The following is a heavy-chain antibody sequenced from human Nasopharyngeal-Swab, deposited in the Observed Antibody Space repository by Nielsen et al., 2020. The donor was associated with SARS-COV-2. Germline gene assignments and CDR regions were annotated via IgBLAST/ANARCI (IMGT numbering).Heavy chain of an antibody. CDR1: GNPVSTYA. CDR2: IIPIGGIA. Sequence: SVKVSCRVSGNPVSTYAISWVRQAPGQGLEWMGRIIPIGGIANNAQKFQGRVTITADKSTSTVYMELSSLRSEDTAVYHCAREGPGPPMTTVTPYFDCWGQGTLVTVSS. V-gene: IGHV1-69*04. J-gene: IGHJ4*02. D-gene: IGHD4-11*01. CDR3: AREGPGPPMTTVTPYFDC.